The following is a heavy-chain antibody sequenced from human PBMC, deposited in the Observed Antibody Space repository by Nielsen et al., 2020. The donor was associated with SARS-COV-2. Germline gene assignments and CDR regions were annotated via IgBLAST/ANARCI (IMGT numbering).Heavy chain of an antibody. V-gene: IGHV4-59*13. Sequence: SETLSLTCTVSGASISSYYWNWIRQSPGKGLEWIGYIFDSETTYYGPSLKSRVTISVDTSKNQFSLKLRFVTAADTAVYYCARGGYPYYYYGMDVWGQGTTVTVSS. CDR2: IFDSETT. CDR1: GASISSYY. J-gene: IGHJ6*02. CDR3: ARGGYPYYYYGMDV. D-gene: IGHD2-2*01.